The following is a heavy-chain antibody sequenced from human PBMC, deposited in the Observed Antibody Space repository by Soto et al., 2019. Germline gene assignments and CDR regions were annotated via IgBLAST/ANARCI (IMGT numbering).Heavy chain of an antibody. CDR2: IKSTSSYK. CDR3: ARDLRGIIAGVGKWFDP. D-gene: IGHD3-10*01. J-gene: IGHJ5*02. CDR1: GFTFSSYG. Sequence: LRLSCVASGFTFSSYGLNWVRQAPGKGLEWVSSIKSTSSYKYYADSVEGRFTISRDNVKKSVYLQMNSLRAEDTGVYYCARDLRGIIAGVGKWFDPWGQGTLVTVSS. V-gene: IGHV3-21*01.